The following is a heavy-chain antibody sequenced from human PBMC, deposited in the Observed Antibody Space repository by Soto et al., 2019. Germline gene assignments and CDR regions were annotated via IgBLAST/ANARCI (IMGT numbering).Heavy chain of an antibody. D-gene: IGHD2-21*02. CDR2: IYYTGTT. CDR1: GGSISSAGSY. Sequence: SETLSLTCTVSGGSISSAGSYWNWIRQHPGKGLEWIAYIYYTGTTYYNPSLKSRVTISIDRSNNQFSLMLSSVTAADTAVYYCARDLRLDSWGPGTLVTVSS. CDR3: ARDLRLDS. J-gene: IGHJ4*02. V-gene: IGHV4-31*03.